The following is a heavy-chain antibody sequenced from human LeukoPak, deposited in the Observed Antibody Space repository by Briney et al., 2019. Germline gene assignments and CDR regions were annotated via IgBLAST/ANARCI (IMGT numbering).Heavy chain of an antibody. D-gene: IGHD3-10*01. CDR3: AKCRITMVRGVYDY. J-gene: IGHJ4*02. Sequence: PGGSLRLSCAASGFTFSSYGMHWVRQAPGKGLEWVSAISGSGGSTYYADSVKGRFTISRDNSKNTLYLQMNSLRAEDTAVYYCAKCRITMVRGVYDYWGQGTLVTVSS. V-gene: IGHV3-23*01. CDR1: GFTFSSYG. CDR2: ISGSGGST.